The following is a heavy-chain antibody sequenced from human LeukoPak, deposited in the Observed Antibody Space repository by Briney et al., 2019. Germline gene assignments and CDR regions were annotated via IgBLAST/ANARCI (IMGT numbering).Heavy chain of an antibody. Sequence: GGSLRLSCAASGFTFSSYSMNWVRQAPGKGLEWVSSITTSSSYIYYADSVRGRFTISRDNAKNSLYLQMNSLRAEDTAVYYCAKYKGCSGGSCSSRYFDYWGQGTLVTVSS. D-gene: IGHD2-15*01. V-gene: IGHV3-21*04. CDR1: GFTFSSYS. CDR3: AKYKGCSGGSCSSRYFDY. CDR2: ITTSSSYI. J-gene: IGHJ4*02.